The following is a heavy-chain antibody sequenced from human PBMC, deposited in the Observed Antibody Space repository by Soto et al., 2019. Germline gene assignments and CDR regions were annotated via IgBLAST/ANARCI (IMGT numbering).Heavy chain of an antibody. D-gene: IGHD2-2*02. Sequence: GGSLRLSCAASGFMFSSYEVNWVRQAPGKGLEWVSYISSSGSTIYYADSVKGRFTSSKDNAKNSLYLQMNSLRVEDTAVYYCASRNTGGFDSWGQGTLVTVSS. CDR1: GFMFSSYE. CDR3: ASRNTGGFDS. J-gene: IGHJ4*02. V-gene: IGHV3-48*03. CDR2: ISSSGSTI.